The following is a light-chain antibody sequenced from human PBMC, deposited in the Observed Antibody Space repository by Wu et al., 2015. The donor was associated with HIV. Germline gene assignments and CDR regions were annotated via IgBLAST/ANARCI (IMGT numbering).Light chain of an antibody. J-gene: IGKJ4*01. CDR3: QQFQSYPIT. CDR1: QGIGSA. V-gene: IGKV1-13*02. Sequence: AIQLTQSPSSLSASVRDRVTITCRASQGIGSALAWYQQKPGEPPNLLVYDASTVESGVPGRLSGSGSGTTFTLTISSLQPDDLATYYCQQFQSYPITFGGGTKLEIK. CDR2: DAS.